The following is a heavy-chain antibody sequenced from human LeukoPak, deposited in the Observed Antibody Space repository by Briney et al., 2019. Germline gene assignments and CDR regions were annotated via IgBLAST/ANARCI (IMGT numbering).Heavy chain of an antibody. Sequence: GASVKVSCKASGGTFSSYAISWVRQAPGQGLEWMGRIIPILGIANYEQPFQGRVTITADKSTSTAFMELSSLRPEDTALDYFARDEDYWGQGTLVTVSP. V-gene: IGHV1-69*04. J-gene: IGHJ4*02. CDR3: ARDEDY. CDR1: GGTFSSYA. CDR2: IIPILGIA.